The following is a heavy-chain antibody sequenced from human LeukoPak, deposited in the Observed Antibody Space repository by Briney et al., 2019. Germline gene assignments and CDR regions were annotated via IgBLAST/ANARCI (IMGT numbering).Heavy chain of an antibody. CDR1: GYTFTSYG. J-gene: IGHJ4*02. CDR3: ARGWGYCSGGSCYPPSFDH. V-gene: IGHV1-18*01. CDR2: ISAYNGNT. Sequence: ASVKVSCKASGYTFTSYGISWVRQAPGQGLEWMGWISAYNGNTNYAQKLQGRVTMTTDTSTSTAYMELRSLRSDDTAVYYCARGWGYCSGGSCYPPSFDHWGQGTLVTVSS. D-gene: IGHD2-15*01.